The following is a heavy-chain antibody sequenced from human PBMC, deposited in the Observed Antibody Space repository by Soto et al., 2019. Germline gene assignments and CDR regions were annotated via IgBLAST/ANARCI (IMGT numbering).Heavy chain of an antibody. CDR1: GGTFSRYA. D-gene: IGHD4-4*01. V-gene: IGHV1-69*13. Sequence: SVKVSCKASGGTFSRYAISWVRQAPGQGLEWMGGIIPIFGTANYAQKFQGGVTITADESTSTAYMELSSLRSEDTAVYYCALGGRNTVTNYYYYGMDVWGQGTTVTVSS. CDR3: ALGGRNTVTNYYYYGMDV. CDR2: IIPIFGTA. J-gene: IGHJ6*02.